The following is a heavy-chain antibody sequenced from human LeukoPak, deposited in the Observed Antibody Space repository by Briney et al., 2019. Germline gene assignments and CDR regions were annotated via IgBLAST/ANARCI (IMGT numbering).Heavy chain of an antibody. D-gene: IGHD2-15*01. CDR2: ISYDGSNK. CDR1: RFTFSSYA. V-gene: IGHV3-30-3*01. Sequence: GRSLRLSCAASRFTFSSYAMHWVRQAPGKGLEWVAVISYDGSNKYCADSVKGRFTISRDNSKNTLYLQMNSLRAEDTAVYYCAREAATEEFDYWGQGTLVTVSS. J-gene: IGHJ4*02. CDR3: AREAATEEFDY.